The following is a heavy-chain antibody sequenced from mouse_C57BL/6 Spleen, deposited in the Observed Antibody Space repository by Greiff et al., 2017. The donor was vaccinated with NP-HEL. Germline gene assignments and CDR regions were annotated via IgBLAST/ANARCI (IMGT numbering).Heavy chain of an antibody. D-gene: IGHD1-1*01. Sequence: QVQLQQPGAELVMPGASLKLSFKASGYTFTSYWMHWVKQRPGQGLEWIGEIDPSDSYTNYNQKFKGKSTLTVDKSSSTAYMQLSSLTSEDSAVYYCARADYYGGHWYFDVWGTGTTVTVSS. CDR2: IDPSDSYT. J-gene: IGHJ1*03. V-gene: IGHV1-69*01. CDR3: ARADYYGGHWYFDV. CDR1: GYTFTSYW.